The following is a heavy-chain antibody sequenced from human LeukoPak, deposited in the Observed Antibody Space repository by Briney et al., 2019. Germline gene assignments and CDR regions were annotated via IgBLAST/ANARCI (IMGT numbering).Heavy chain of an antibody. CDR3: ATGRGWLPDY. D-gene: IGHD5-12*01. J-gene: IGHJ4*02. Sequence: SETLSLTCTVSGASVSSGSYYWSWIRQPPGQGLEWIGYIYYSGSTNYNPSLKSRVTMSVDTSKNQFSLKLSSVSAADTALYYCATGRGWLPDYWGQGTLVTVSS. CDR2: IYYSGST. V-gene: IGHV4-61*01. CDR1: GASVSSGSYY.